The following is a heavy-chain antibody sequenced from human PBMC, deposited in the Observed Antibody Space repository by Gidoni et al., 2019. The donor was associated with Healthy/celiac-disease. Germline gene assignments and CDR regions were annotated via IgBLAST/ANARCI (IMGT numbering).Heavy chain of an antibody. J-gene: IGHJ4*02. CDR3: ARENTLEPGIVFDY. V-gene: IGHV3-30*04. CDR2: ISYDGRHK. CDR1: RFTSSSYA. D-gene: IGHD1-26*01. Sequence: QVQRVESGGGVVQPGRSLRLSCPASRFTSSSYALHWVRQEPGKGLEWVAVISYDGRHKYYADSVKGRFTISRDNSKNTLYLQMNSLRAEDTAVYYCARENTLEPGIVFDYWGQGTLVTVSS.